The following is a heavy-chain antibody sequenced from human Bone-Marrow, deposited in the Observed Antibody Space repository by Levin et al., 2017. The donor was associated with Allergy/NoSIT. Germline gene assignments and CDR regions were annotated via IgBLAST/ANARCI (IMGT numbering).Heavy chain of an antibody. Sequence: SQTLSLTCTVSGGSISSYYWSWIRQPPGKGLEWIGYIYYSGSTNYNPSLKSRVTISVDTSKNQFSLKLSSVTAADTAVYYCAREMYYDFWSGDYYDYMDVWGKGTTVTVSS. CDR3: AREMYYDFWSGDYYDYMDV. CDR2: IYYSGST. D-gene: IGHD3-3*01. V-gene: IGHV4-59*01. J-gene: IGHJ6*03. CDR1: GGSISSYY.